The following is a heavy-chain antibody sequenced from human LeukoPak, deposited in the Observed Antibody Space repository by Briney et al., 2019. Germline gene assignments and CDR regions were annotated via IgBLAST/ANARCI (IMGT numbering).Heavy chain of an antibody. CDR3: AKSVESAVTTNPYFDF. V-gene: IGHV3-23*01. Sequence: GGSLRLSCAASGFTFSDYAMSWVRQALGKGLKWVSVISGSGGSTYNADSVKGRFTISRDNSKNILYLQMNSLRAEDTAVYYCAKSVESAVTTNPYFDFWGQGALVTVSS. CDR2: ISGSGGST. CDR1: GFTFSDYA. D-gene: IGHD4-17*01. J-gene: IGHJ4*02.